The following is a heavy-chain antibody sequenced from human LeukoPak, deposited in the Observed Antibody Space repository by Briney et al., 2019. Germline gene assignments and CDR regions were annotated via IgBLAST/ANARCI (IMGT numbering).Heavy chain of an antibody. D-gene: IGHD3-10*01. CDR3: ARERSMVRGISWFDP. J-gene: IGHJ5*02. Sequence: PSETLSLTCSVSGVSISSGGFYWSWIRQPPGKGLEWIGYIHSSGSTYYNPSLKSRVTISLDASKNQFSLKVTSVTAADTAVYYCARERSMVRGISWFDPWGQGTLVTVSS. CDR2: IHSSGST. V-gene: IGHV4-30-4*01. CDR1: GVSISSGGFY.